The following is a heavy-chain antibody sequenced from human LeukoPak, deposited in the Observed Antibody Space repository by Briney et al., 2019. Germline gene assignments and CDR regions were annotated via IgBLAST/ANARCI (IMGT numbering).Heavy chain of an antibody. V-gene: IGHV4-31*11. Sequence: SETLSLTCAVSGGSISTGDYYWSWIRQPPGRGLEWIGYIYYSGSIYYNPPLKSRVIISVDTSKNQFSLKLCSVTAADTAVYYCASKGGSYQLRSGGMDVWGQGTTVIVSS. CDR2: IYYSGSI. CDR3: ASKGGSYQLRSGGMDV. CDR1: GGSISTGDYY. J-gene: IGHJ6*02. D-gene: IGHD2-2*01.